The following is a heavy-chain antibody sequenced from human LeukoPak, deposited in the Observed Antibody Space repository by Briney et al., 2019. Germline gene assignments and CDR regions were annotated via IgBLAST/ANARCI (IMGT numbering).Heavy chain of an antibody. J-gene: IGHJ3*02. Sequence: PSGTLSLTCTVSGGSISSGDYYWSWIRQPPGKGLEWVGYIYYSVSTYYNPSLKSRVTISVDTSKNQFSLKLSSVTAADTAVYYCARAGGSYGSDDAFDIWGQGTMVTVSS. CDR3: ARAGGSYGSDDAFDI. CDR2: IYYSVST. V-gene: IGHV4-30-4*08. CDR1: GGSISSGDYY. D-gene: IGHD1-26*01.